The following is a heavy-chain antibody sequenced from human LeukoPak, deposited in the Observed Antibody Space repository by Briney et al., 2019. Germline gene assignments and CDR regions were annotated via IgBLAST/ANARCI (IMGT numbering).Heavy chain of an antibody. V-gene: IGHV1-69*04. CDR1: GGTFSSYA. CDR3: ASILGEPRFSFIGGGAFDI. J-gene: IGHJ3*02. CDR2: IIPILGIA. Sequence: GASVKVSCKASGGTFSSYAISWVRQAPGQGLEWMGRIIPILGIANYAQKFQGRVTITADKSTSTAYMELSSLRSEDTAVYYCASILGEPRFSFIGGGAFDIWGQGTMVTVSS. D-gene: IGHD3-10*01.